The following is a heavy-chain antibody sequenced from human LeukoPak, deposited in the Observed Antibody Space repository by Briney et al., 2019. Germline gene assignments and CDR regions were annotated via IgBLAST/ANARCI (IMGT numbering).Heavy chain of an antibody. Sequence: GGSLRLSCAASGFTFSSYGMHWVRHAPDKGLEWVAFIRYYVSNKYYPDSVKGRFTISRDNSKNTLYLPMNSLTAEDTAVYYCAKDLYYGDLYAFDIWGQGTMVTVSS. J-gene: IGHJ3*02. CDR1: GFTFSSYG. CDR3: AKDLYYGDLYAFDI. D-gene: IGHD4-17*01. CDR2: IRYYVSNK. V-gene: IGHV3-30*02.